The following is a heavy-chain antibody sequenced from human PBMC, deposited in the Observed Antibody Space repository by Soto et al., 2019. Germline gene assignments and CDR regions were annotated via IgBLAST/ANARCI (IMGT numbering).Heavy chain of an antibody. CDR3: ARFPFDSNDWTNPRYFDI. Sequence: SETLSLTCAVYGGSFSDYYWSWIRQPPGKGLEWIGEINHSGITNYSPSLKSRVTMSVDTSKNQFSLKLTSVTAADTALYYCARFPFDSNDWTNPRYFDIWGQGTLVTVSP. V-gene: IGHV4-34*01. J-gene: IGHJ4*02. D-gene: IGHD3-22*01. CDR1: GGSFSDYY. CDR2: INHSGIT.